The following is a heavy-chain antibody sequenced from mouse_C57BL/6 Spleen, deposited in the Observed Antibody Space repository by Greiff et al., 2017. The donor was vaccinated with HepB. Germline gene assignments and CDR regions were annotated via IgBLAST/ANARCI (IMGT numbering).Heavy chain of an antibody. J-gene: IGHJ1*03. CDR3: ARRTGSLGNWYCDV. D-gene: IGHD3-3*01. CDR2: IYPGDGDT. CDR1: GYAFSSYW. Sequence: VKLMESGAELVKPGASVKISCKASGYAFSSYWMNWVKQRPGQGLEWIGQIYPGDGDTNYNGKFKGKATLTADKSSSTAYMQLSSLTSEDSAVYFCARRTGSLGNWYCDVWGTGTTVTVSS. V-gene: IGHV1-80*01.